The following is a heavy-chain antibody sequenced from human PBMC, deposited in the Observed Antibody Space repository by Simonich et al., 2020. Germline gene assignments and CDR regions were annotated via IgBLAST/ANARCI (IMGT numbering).Heavy chain of an antibody. Sequence: EVQLVESGGGLVQPGGSLRLSCAASGFTFSSYWMHWVRQAPGKGLWGVSSINNDGRSTSYADSVKGRFTISRDNAKNTLYLQMNSLRAEDTAVYYCARDYSNYDAFDIWGQGTMVTVSS. CDR3: ARDYSNYDAFDI. CDR1: GFTFSSYW. CDR2: INNDGRST. V-gene: IGHV3-74*01. J-gene: IGHJ3*02. D-gene: IGHD4-4*01.